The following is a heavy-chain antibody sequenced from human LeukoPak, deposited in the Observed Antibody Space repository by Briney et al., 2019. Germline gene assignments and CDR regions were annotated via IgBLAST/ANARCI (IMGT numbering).Heavy chain of an antibody. Sequence: PSETLSLTCAVYGGSFSGYYWSWIRQPPGKGLEWIGEINHSGSTNYNPSLKSRVTISVDTSKNQFSLKLSSVTAADTAVYYCATRSGSYGEFWFDPWGQGTLVTVSS. CDR1: GGSFSGYY. CDR2: INHSGST. V-gene: IGHV4-34*01. J-gene: IGHJ5*02. D-gene: IGHD1-26*01. CDR3: ATRSGSYGEFWFDP.